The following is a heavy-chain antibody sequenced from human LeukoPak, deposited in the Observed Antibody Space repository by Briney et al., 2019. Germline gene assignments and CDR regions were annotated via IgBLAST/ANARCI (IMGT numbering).Heavy chain of an antibody. D-gene: IGHD3-10*02. CDR3: ARSTGSTMFIDY. Sequence: SETLSLTCTVSGGSLSPYYWSWIRQPPGKGLERLGYIYYSGKTDYNPSLQSRVAISVDTSKNQFSLKLSSVTAADTAVYYCARSTGSTMFIDYWGQGTLVTVSS. J-gene: IGHJ4*02. V-gene: IGHV4-59*01. CDR2: IYYSGKT. CDR1: GGSLSPYY.